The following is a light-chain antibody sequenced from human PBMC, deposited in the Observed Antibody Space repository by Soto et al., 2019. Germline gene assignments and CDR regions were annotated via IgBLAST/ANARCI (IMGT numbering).Light chain of an antibody. CDR3: QQHGTSPIT. J-gene: IGKJ5*01. Sequence: DIVMTQTPLSLTVTPVDPASISCRSSQSLLDSDDGNTYLDWYLQKPGQSPQLLIYTVSYRASGVPDRFSGSGSGTDFTLTISRLEPEDFAVYYCQQHGTSPITFGQGNDWRL. V-gene: IGKV2-40*01. CDR2: TVS. CDR1: QSLLDSDDGNTY.